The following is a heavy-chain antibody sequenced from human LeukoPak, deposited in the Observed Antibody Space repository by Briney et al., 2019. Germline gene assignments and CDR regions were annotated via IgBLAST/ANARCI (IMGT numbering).Heavy chain of an antibody. V-gene: IGHV1-46*01. Sequence: ASVKFSCKASGYTFTDFYMNWVRQAPGQGLEWMGIINPSGASTRYAQKFQGRVTMTRDTSKNQFSLKLSSVTAADTAVYYCARGPQLGIMDYWGQGTLVTVSS. D-gene: IGHD7-27*01. J-gene: IGHJ4*02. CDR1: GYTFTDFY. CDR3: ARGPQLGIMDY. CDR2: INPSGAST.